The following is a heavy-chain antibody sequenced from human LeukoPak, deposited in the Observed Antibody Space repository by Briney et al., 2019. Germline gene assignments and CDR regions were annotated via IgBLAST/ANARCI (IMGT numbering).Heavy chain of an antibody. CDR2: IYYSGST. Sequence: SETLSLTCTVSGGSISSYYWSWIRQPPGKGLEWIGYIYYSGSTNNNPSLKSRVTISVDTSKNQFSLKLSSVTAADTAVYYCARQGGLLAGYSSSWLLFDYWGQGTLVTVSS. CDR3: ARQGGLLAGYSSSWLLFDY. V-gene: IGHV4-59*08. J-gene: IGHJ4*02. CDR1: GGSISSYY. D-gene: IGHD6-13*01.